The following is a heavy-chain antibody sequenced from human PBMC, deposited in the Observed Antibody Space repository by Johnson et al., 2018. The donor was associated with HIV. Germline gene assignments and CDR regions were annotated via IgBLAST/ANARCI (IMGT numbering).Heavy chain of an antibody. CDR1: EFTFSSYG. D-gene: IGHD4-17*01. CDR3: AKVGGRHDYGDYLGAFDI. V-gene: IGHV3-30*02. CDR2: IRYDGSNK. Sequence: QVQLVESGGGVVQPGGSLRLSCAASEFTFSSYGMHWVRQAPGKGLEWVAFIRYDGSNKYYANSVKGRFTISRDNSKNTLYLQMNSLRAEDTAVYYCAKVGGRHDYGDYLGAFDIWGQGTMVTVSS. J-gene: IGHJ3*02.